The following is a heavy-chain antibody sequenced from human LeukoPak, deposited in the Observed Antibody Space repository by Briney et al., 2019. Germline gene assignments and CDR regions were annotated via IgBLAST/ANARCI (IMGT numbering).Heavy chain of an antibody. Sequence: GGSLRLSCAASGFTFSSYWMSWVRQAPGKGLEWVANIKQDGSEKYYVDSVKGRFTISRDNAKNSLYLQMNSLRAEDTAVYYCAXDGPDYGDYYYYYXYXXXWGXXTTXT. CDR3: AXDGPDYGDYYYYYXYXXX. V-gene: IGHV3-7*01. CDR2: IKQDGSEK. CDR1: GFTFSSYW. D-gene: IGHD4-17*01. J-gene: IGHJ6*03.